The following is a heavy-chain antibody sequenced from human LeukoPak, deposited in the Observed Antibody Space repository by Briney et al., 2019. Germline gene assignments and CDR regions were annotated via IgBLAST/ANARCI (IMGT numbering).Heavy chain of an antibody. CDR1: GFTFSKYA. J-gene: IGHJ6*03. V-gene: IGHV3-23*01. CDR2: VNDRGTGT. Sequence: GGSLRLSCAASGFTFSKYAMSWVRQAPGKGLEWVSTVNDRGTGTYYADSVKGRFTISRDNAKNSLYLQMNSLRAEDTAVYYCARGMDSSSWWSYYYYMDVWGKGTTVTVSS. CDR3: ARGMDSSSWWSYYYYMDV. D-gene: IGHD6-13*01.